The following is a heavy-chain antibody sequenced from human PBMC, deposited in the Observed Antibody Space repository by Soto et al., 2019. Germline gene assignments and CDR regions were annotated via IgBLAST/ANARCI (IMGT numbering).Heavy chain of an antibody. CDR3: AHSFKYSSSLDH. Sequence: QITLKESGPPLVKPTQTLTLTCTFSGFSLSTSGVGVGWIRQPPGKALEWLALIYWNDDKRYSPSLKSRLTITKDTSKNQVVLTMTHMDPVDTATYYCAHSFKYSSSLDHWGQGTLVTVSS. D-gene: IGHD6-6*01. CDR2: IYWNDDK. CDR1: GFSLSTSGVG. V-gene: IGHV2-5*01. J-gene: IGHJ5*02.